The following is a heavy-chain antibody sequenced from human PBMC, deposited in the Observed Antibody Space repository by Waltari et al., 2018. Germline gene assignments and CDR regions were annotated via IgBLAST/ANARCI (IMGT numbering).Heavy chain of an antibody. CDR2: ISWDGGST. V-gene: IGHV3-43*01. CDR3: AKDGASSRTRGFDY. CDR1: GFTFDDYT. D-gene: IGHD6-13*01. Sequence: EVQLVESGGVVVQPGGSLRLSCAASGFTFDDYTMHWVRQAPGKGLEGVSLISWDGGSTYYADSVKGRFTISRDNSKNSLYLQMNSLRTEDTALYYCAKDGASSRTRGFDYWGQGTLVTVSS. J-gene: IGHJ4*02.